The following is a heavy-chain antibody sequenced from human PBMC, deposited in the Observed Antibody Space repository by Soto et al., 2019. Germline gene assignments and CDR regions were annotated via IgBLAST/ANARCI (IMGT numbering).Heavy chain of an antibody. J-gene: IGHJ4*02. Sequence: SETLSLTCTVSGGSISSYYWSWIRQPPGKGLEWIGYIYYSGSTTYNPSLKSRVTISVDTSKNQFSLKLSSVTAADTAVYYCARGRKYYYDSSPFDYWGQGTLVTVSS. CDR1: GGSISSYY. CDR2: IYYSGST. CDR3: ARGRKYYYDSSPFDY. D-gene: IGHD3-22*01. V-gene: IGHV4-59*01.